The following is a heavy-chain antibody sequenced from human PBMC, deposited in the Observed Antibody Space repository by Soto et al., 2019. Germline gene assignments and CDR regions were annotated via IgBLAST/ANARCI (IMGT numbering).Heavy chain of an antibody. CDR2: IIPSGGST. D-gene: IGHD5-12*01. V-gene: IGHV1-46*03. Sequence: ASVKVSCKASGYTFTTYYFYWVRQAPGQGLEWMGVIIPSGGSTTYAQKFQGRVTMTRDTSTSTVYMELSSLRPEDTAVYYCARGEGEIVAKLWGQGTLVTVSS. CDR1: GYTFTTYY. CDR3: ARGEGEIVAKL. J-gene: IGHJ4*02.